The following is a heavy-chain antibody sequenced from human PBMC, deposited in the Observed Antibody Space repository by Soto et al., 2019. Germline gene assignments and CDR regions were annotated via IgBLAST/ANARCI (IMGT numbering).Heavy chain of an antibody. D-gene: IGHD2-2*01. J-gene: IGHJ3*01. CDR3: ARRGVVGVPATKAGRAFDF. CDR2: IYSSGTT. CDR1: GGSINTNTYL. V-gene: IGHV4-39*01. Sequence: QLQLQESGPGLVKPSETLSLTCTVSGGSINTNTYLWARVRQPPEKGLEWIGTIYSSGTTYYNPSLKSRVSISIDTSNNQFSLRLPSVTAADTAIYYCARRGVVGVPATKAGRAFDFWGQGTVVTVSS.